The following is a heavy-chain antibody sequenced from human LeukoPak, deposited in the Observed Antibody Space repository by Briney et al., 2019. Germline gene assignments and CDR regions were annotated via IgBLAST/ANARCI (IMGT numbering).Heavy chain of an antibody. J-gene: IGHJ5*02. CDR2: INSDGSGT. CDR1: GFTFSSYW. D-gene: IGHD6-25*01. Sequence: GGSLRLSCAASGFTFSSYWMHRVRQAPGKGLVWVSRINSDGSGTTYADSVKGRFTISRDNAMNTLSLQMNSLRAEDTAVYYCAGSAGSNWFDPWGQGTLVTVSS. V-gene: IGHV3-74*01. CDR3: AGSAGSNWFDP.